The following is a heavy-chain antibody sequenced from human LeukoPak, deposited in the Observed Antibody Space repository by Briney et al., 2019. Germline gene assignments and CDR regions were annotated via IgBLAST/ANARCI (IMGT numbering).Heavy chain of an antibody. D-gene: IGHD6-19*01. Sequence: ASVKVSCKASGYTFTGYYMHWVRQAPGQGLEWMGWINPNSGGTNYAQKFQGRVTMTRDTSISTAYMELSRLRSDDTAVYYCAATIAVAGTSFPYFDCWGQGTLVTVSS. J-gene: IGHJ4*02. CDR3: AATIAVAGTSFPYFDC. CDR2: INPNSGGT. CDR1: GYTFTGYY. V-gene: IGHV1-2*02.